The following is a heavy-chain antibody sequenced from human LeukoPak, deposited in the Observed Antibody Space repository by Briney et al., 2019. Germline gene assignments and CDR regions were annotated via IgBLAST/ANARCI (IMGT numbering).Heavy chain of an antibody. CDR3: AKGGTWVDP. CDR1: GDPISGYS. CDR2: IYTTGSA. D-gene: IGHD1-26*01. V-gene: IGHV4-4*07. Sequence: PSETLSLTCSVSGDPISGYSWTWVRQPAGKGLEWIGRIYTTGSADYSPSLANRVSMSVDKSKNQFSLTMRSVAATDTAVYYCAKGGTWVDPWGQGTLVIVSS. J-gene: IGHJ5*02.